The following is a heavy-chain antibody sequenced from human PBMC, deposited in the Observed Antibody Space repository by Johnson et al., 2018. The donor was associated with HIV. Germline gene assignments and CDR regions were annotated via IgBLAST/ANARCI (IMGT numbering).Heavy chain of an antibody. Sequence: VQLVESGGGLVQPGGSLRLSCAASGFSFSDHYMDWVRQAPGKGLEWVGRIRNKANSYTTEYAASVKGRFTISRDDSKNTLYLQMNSLKTEDTAVYYCTTFYCGGDCYAFDIWGQGTMVTVSS. D-gene: IGHD2-21*01. CDR1: GFSFSDHY. J-gene: IGHJ3*02. V-gene: IGHV3-72*01. CDR3: TTFYCGGDCYAFDI. CDR2: IRNKANSYTT.